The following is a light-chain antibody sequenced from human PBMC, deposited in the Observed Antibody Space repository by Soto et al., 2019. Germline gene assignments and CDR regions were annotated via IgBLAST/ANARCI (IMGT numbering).Light chain of an antibody. CDR1: SIDVGAYNY. V-gene: IGLV2-14*01. CDR2: EVS. Sequence: QSALTQPASVSGSPGQSITISCTGTSIDVGAYNYVSWYQQHPGKAPKLVIFEVSNRPSGVSDRFSGSKSGNTASLTISGLQAEDEAEYFCSSYTRSATPLVFGTGTKVTVL. J-gene: IGLJ1*01. CDR3: SSYTRSATPLV.